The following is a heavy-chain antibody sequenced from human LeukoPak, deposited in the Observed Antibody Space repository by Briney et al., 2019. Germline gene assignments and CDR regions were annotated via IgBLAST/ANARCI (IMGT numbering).Heavy chain of an antibody. V-gene: IGHV3-49*03. CDR3: TRDPRVHPSRYDSPDVDY. CDR1: GFTFGDYA. Sequence: PGGSLRLSCTASGFTFGDYAMSWFRQAPGKGLEWVGFIRSKAYGGTTEYAASVKGRFTISRDDSKSIAYLQMNSLKTEDTAVYYCTRDPRVHPSRYDSPDVDYWGQGTLVTVSS. D-gene: IGHD5-12*01. J-gene: IGHJ4*02. CDR2: IRSKAYGGTT.